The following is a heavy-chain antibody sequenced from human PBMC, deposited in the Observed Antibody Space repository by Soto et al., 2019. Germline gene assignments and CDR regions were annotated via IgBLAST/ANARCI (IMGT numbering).Heavy chain of an antibody. Sequence: ASVKVSCKASGGTLSGYYMHWVRQAPGQGLEWMGWINPNSGGTNYAQKFEARVTMTRDTSISTVYMELRRLRSDDTAVYFCARGKDVRAEIYNWFDPWGQGTRSPSPQ. J-gene: IGHJ5*02. CDR3: ARGKDVRAEIYNWFDP. D-gene: IGHD3-16*01. V-gene: IGHV1-2*02. CDR2: INPNSGGT. CDR1: GGTLSGYY.